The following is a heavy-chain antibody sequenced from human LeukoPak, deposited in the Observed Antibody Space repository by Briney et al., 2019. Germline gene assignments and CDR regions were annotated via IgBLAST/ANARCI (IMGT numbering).Heavy chain of an antibody. CDR1: GFTFSSYS. V-gene: IGHV3-21*04. CDR3: AKGCYDILTGNDY. CDR2: ISSSSSYI. Sequence: GGSLRLSCAASGFTFSSYSMNWVRQAPGKGLEWVSSISSSSSYIYYADSVKGRFTISRDNAKNSLYLQMNSLRAEDTAVYYCAKGCYDILTGNDYWGQGTLVTVSS. D-gene: IGHD3-9*01. J-gene: IGHJ4*02.